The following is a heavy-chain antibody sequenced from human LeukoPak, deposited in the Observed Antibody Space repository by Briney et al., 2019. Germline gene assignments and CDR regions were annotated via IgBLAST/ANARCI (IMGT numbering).Heavy chain of an antibody. CDR1: GFTFSSYS. CDR3: ARDYYGSGSYKSNNWFDP. CDR2: ISSSSSYI. D-gene: IGHD3-10*01. Sequence: AGGSLRLSCAASGFTFSSYSMNWVRQAPGKGLEWVSSISSSSSYIYYADSVKGRFTISRDNAKNSLYLQMNSLRAEDTAVYYCARDYYGSGSYKSNNWFDPWGQGTLVTVSS. V-gene: IGHV3-21*01. J-gene: IGHJ5*02.